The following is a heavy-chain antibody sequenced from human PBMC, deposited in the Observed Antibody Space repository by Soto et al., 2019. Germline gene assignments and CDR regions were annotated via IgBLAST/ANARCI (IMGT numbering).Heavy chain of an antibody. J-gene: IGHJ5*02. V-gene: IGHV3-48*02. D-gene: IGHD6-13*01. CDR2: ISSSSSTI. Sequence: GGSLRLSCAASGFTFSSYSMNWVRQAPGKGLEWVSYISSSSSTIYYADSVKGRFTISRDNAKNSLYLQMNSLRDEDTAVYYCARDCIAAAGTFGFDPWGQGTLVTVSS. CDR1: GFTFSSYS. CDR3: ARDCIAAAGTFGFDP.